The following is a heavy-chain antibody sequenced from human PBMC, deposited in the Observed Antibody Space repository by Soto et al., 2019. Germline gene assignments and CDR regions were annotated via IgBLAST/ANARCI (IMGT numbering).Heavy chain of an antibody. CDR2: IYSSGNT. CDR3: ARGQRFSDWFDP. J-gene: IGHJ5*02. Sequence: TLSLTCSVSGCTISGYYWTWIRQPAGKGLEWIGRIYSSGNTKYNPSLQSRVTMSLDTSNNQFSLRLTSVTAADTAVYYCARGQRFSDWFDPWGQGTLVTVYS. D-gene: IGHD3-3*01. CDR1: GCTISGYY. V-gene: IGHV4-4*07.